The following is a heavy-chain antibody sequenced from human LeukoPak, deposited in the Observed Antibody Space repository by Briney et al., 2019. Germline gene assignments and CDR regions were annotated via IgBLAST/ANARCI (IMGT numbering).Heavy chain of an antibody. CDR1: GSTFSSYW. V-gene: IGHV3-7*01. CDR2: IKQDGSEK. J-gene: IGHJ4*02. Sequence: PGGSLRLSCAASGSTFSSYWMSWVRQAPGKGLEWVANIKQDGSEKYYVDSVKGRFTISRDNAKNSLYLQMNSLRAEDTAVYYCARVGGVVPAMPLCFFDYWGQGTLVTVSS. D-gene: IGHD2-2*01. CDR3: ARVGGVVPAMPLCFFDY.